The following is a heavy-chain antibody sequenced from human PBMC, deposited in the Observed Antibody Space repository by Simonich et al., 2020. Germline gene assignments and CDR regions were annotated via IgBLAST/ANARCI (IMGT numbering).Heavy chain of an antibody. V-gene: IGHV1-2*02. J-gene: IGHJ3*02. Sequence: QVQLVQSGAEVKKPGASVKVSCKASGYTFTGYYMHWVRQAPGQGLEGMGWINPNRGGTNYAQKFQGRGTMTRDTSISTAYMELSRLRSDDTAVYYCARNGLVGILKAFDIWGQGTMVTVSS. D-gene: IGHD2-21*01. CDR3: ARNGLVGILKAFDI. CDR1: GYTFTGYY. CDR2: INPNRGGT.